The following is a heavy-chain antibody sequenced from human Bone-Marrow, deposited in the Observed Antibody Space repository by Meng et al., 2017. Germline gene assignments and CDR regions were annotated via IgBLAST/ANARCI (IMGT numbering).Heavy chain of an antibody. CDR3: ARDGDY. J-gene: IGHJ4*02. V-gene: IGHV3-30*07. Sequence: QVQLVGSGGGVVQPGRSLRLFCAAAGFTFSSYAMHWVRQAPGKGLEWVAVISYDGSNKYYADSVKGRFTISRDNSKNTLYLQMNSLRAEDTAVYYCARDGDYWGQGTLVTVSS. CDR1: GFTFSSYA. CDR2: ISYDGSNK.